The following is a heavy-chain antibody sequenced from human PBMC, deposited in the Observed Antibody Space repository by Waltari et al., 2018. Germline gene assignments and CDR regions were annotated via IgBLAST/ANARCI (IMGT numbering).Heavy chain of an antibody. CDR1: GYTFTSYD. CDR3: ATELRIAAAVDY. CDR2: MNPNIGNT. V-gene: IGHV1-8*01. D-gene: IGHD6-13*01. Sequence: QVQLVQSGAEVKKPGASVKVSCKASGYTFTSYDINWVRQATGQGLEWMGWMNPNIGNTGYAQKFQGRVTITADTSTDTAYMELSSLRSEDTAVYYCATELRIAAAVDYWGQGTLVTVSS. J-gene: IGHJ4*02.